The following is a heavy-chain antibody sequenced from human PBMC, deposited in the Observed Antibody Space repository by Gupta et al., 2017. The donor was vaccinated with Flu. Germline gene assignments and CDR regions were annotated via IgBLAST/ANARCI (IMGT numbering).Heavy chain of an antibody. CDR3: TTSAGNYYDSWTGYLDFDY. J-gene: IGHJ4*02. CDR1: GFTFSNAW. Sequence: EVQLVESGGGLVKPGGSLRLSCAASGFTFSNAWMSWVRQAPGKGLEWVGRIKSKTDGGTTDYAAPVKGRFTISRDDSKNKLYLKMNSLKTEDTAVYYCTTSAGNYYDSWTGYLDFDYWGQGTLVTVSS. V-gene: IGHV3-15*01. D-gene: IGHD3-9*01. CDR2: IKSKTDGGTT.